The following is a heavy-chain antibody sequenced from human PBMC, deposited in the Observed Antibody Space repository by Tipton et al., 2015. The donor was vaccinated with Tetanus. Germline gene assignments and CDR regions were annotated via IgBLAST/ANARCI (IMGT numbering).Heavy chain of an antibody. CDR2: IYYSGDT. CDR1: GGSISSGGSY. CDR3: ARDLGGGRVVRLNWLDP. J-gene: IGHJ5*02. D-gene: IGHD6-6*01. Sequence: TLSLTCSYSGGSISSGGSYWSWIRQHPANGLEWIGYIYYSGDTYYNPSLKSRVSMSVDTSKNQFSLNLSSVTAADTAVYYCARDLGGGRVVRLNWLDPWGQGTLVTVSS. V-gene: IGHV4-31*03.